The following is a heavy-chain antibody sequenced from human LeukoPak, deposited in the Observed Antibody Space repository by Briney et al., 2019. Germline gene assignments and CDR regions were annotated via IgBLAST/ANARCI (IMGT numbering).Heavy chain of an antibody. CDR3: ARQGGLGNYATGSWFDP. J-gene: IGHJ5*02. D-gene: IGHD1-7*01. CDR1: GFTFSNYG. V-gene: IGHV3-33*01. Sequence: GGSLRLSCAGSGFTFSNYGMHWVRQAPGKGLEWVAVIWYEGTNKYYADSVKGRFTISRDNSKNTLYLQMDSLRAEDTAMYYCARQGGLGNYATGSWFDPGGQGTLVTVSS. CDR2: IWYEGTNK.